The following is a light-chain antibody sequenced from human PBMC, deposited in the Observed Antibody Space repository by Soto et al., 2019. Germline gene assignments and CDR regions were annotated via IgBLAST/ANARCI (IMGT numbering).Light chain of an antibody. Sequence: EIVLTQSPGTLSLSPGERATLSCRASQSIYRNFVAWYQQRPGQAPRLLISGASTRSTGIPDRFTGSVSGTDFTLTISRLETEDFAVYYCQQYGATPWTFAQGTKV. V-gene: IGKV3-20*01. CDR3: QQYGATPWT. J-gene: IGKJ1*01. CDR2: GAS. CDR1: QSIYRNF.